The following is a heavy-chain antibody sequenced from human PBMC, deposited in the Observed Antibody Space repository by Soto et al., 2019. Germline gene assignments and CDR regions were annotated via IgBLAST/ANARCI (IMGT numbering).Heavy chain of an antibody. CDR3: ASDDSGFSGSHYIDYFNY. V-gene: IGHV1-3*01. CDR1: GNTVPNYA. J-gene: IGHJ4*02. CDR2: INGGNGNT. D-gene: IGHD1-26*01. Sequence: ASVKVSCKASGNTVPNYAIHWVRQAPGQRLEWMGWINGGNGNTYYSEHFQGRVTFTRDTSAGTVYRQLSSLTSEDTAVYYCASDDSGFSGSHYIDYFNYWGQAALVTVSS.